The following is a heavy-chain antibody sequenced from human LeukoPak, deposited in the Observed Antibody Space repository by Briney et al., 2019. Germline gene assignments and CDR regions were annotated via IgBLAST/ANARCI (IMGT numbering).Heavy chain of an antibody. Sequence: KPGGSLRLSCAVSGFTFTDTYMTRIRQAPGKGLESLSYISPSGTDISYADSVKGRFTISRDNAKNSLYLQMNSLRAEDTAVYYCTRGPRRLDYWGQGTLVTVSS. V-gene: IGHV3-11*01. J-gene: IGHJ4*02. CDR3: TRGPRRLDY. CDR2: ISPSGTDI. CDR1: GFTFTDTY.